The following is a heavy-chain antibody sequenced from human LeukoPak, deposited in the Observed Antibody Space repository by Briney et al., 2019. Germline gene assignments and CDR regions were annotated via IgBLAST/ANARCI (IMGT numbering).Heavy chain of an antibody. CDR2: IYYSGST. V-gene: IGHV4-39*01. D-gene: IGHD5-12*01. CDR1: GGSISSSSYY. Sequence: SETLSLTCTVSGGSISSSSYYWGWIRQPPGKGLEWIGSIYYSGSTYYNPSLKSRVTISVDTSKNQFSLKLSSVTAADTAVYYCARHWSGYSGYRTHFDYWGQGTLVTVSS. CDR3: ARHWSGYSGYRTHFDY. J-gene: IGHJ4*02.